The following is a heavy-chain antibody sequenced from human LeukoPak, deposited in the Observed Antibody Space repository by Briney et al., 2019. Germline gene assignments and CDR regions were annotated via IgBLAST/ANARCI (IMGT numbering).Heavy chain of an antibody. D-gene: IGHD2-2*01. Sequence: ASVKVSCKASGYTFTSYDINWVRQATGQGLEWMGWMNPNSGNTGCAQKFQGRVTMTRNTSISTAYMELSSLRSEDTAVYYCARGRRGVVPAAKNYYYYYMDVWGKGTTVTVSS. CDR3: ARGRRGVVPAAKNYYYYYMDV. CDR1: GYTFTSYD. CDR2: MNPNSGNT. V-gene: IGHV1-8*01. J-gene: IGHJ6*03.